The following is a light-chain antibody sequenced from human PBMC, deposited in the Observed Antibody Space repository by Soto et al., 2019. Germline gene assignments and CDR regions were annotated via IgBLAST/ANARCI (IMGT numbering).Light chain of an antibody. CDR2: DAS. Sequence: EILMTQSPATLSVSPGERATLSCRASQSVSSYLAWYQQKPGQAPRLLIYDASNRATGTPARFSGSGSGTDFTLTINSLEPEDFAVYYCQQRNVLPPITFGQGTRLEN. CDR3: QQRNVLPPIT. V-gene: IGKV3-11*01. CDR1: QSVSSY. J-gene: IGKJ5*01.